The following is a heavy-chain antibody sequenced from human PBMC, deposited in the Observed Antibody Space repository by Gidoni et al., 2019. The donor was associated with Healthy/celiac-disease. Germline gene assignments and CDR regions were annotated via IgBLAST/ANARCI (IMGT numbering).Heavy chain of an antibody. V-gene: IGHV1-58*01. CDR3: AADRGEPPRGYYYYMDV. D-gene: IGHD3-16*01. CDR1: GFTFTSSA. J-gene: IGHJ6*03. CDR2: IVVGSGNT. Sequence: QLQLVQSGPEVKKPGTSVKVSCKASGFTFTSSAVQWVRQARGQRLEWIGWIVVGSGNTNYAQKFQERVTITRDMSTSTAYMELSSLRSEDTAVYYCAADRGEPPRGYYYYMDVWGKGTTVTVSS.